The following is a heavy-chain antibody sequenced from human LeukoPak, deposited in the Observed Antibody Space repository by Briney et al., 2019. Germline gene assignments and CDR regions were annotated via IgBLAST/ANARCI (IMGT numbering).Heavy chain of an antibody. CDR2: ISSSSSYI. D-gene: IGHD6-6*01. Sequence: GGSLRLSCAASGFTFSSYSMNWVRQAPGKGLEWVSSISSSSSYIYYADSVKGRFTISRDNAKNSLYLQMNSLRAEDTAVYYYARHAARLNYYYYYYMDVWGKGTAVTVSS. CDR3: ARHAARLNYYYYYYMDV. J-gene: IGHJ6*03. V-gene: IGHV3-21*01. CDR1: GFTFSSYS.